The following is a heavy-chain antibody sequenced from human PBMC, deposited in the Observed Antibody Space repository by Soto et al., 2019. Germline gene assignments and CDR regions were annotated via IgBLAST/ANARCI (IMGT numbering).Heavy chain of an antibody. CDR2: INHSGST. Sequence: PSETLSLTCAVYGGSFGGYYWSWIRQPPGKGLEWIGEINHSGSTNYNPSLKSRVTISVDTSKNQFSLKLSSVTAADTAVYYCASIGCRDGSTRAVRGCYMDVWGKGTTVTVSS. D-gene: IGHD2-2*01. CDR3: ASIGCRDGSTRAVRGCYMDV. CDR1: GGSFGGYY. V-gene: IGHV4-34*01. J-gene: IGHJ6*03.